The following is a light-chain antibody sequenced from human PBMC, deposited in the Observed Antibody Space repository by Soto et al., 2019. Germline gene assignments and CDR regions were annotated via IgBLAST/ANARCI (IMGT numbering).Light chain of an antibody. J-gene: IGKJ1*01. CDR2: DVS. Sequence: EIVVTQSPAALSVSPGERATLSCRASQSICGNLAWYQQKPGQAPRILIYDVSTRDTGIPARFSGRGSGTEFTLDISRLQSEDFALYYCQQYNNYWTVGQGAKVDIK. CDR1: QSICGN. V-gene: IGKV3-15*01. CDR3: QQYNNYWT.